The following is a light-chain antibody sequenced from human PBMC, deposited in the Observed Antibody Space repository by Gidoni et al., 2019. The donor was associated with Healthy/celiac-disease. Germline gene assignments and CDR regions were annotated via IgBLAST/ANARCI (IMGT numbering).Light chain of an antibody. J-gene: IGKJ2*01. V-gene: IGKV1-39*01. CDR1: QSISSY. Sequence: DIQMTQSPSSLSASVGDRFTITCRASQSISSYLNWYQQKPGKAPMLLIYAASSLQSGVPSRFSGSGSGTDFTLTIISLQPEDVATYYCQQSYSTPYTFGQGTKLEIK. CDR2: AAS. CDR3: QQSYSTPYT.